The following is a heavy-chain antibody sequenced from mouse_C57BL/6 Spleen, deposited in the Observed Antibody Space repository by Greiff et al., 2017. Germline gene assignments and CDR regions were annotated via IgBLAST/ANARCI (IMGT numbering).Heavy chain of an antibody. V-gene: IGHV1-81*01. CDR1: GYTFTSYG. CDR2: IYPRSGNT. Sequence: VQGVESGAELARPGASVKLSCKASGYTFTSYGISWVKQRTGQGLEWIGEIYPRSGNTYYNEKFKGKATLTADKSSSTAYMELRSLTSEDSAVYFCARLLLDAMDYWGQGTSVTVSS. CDR3: ARLLLDAMDY. J-gene: IGHJ4*01. D-gene: IGHD2-10*01.